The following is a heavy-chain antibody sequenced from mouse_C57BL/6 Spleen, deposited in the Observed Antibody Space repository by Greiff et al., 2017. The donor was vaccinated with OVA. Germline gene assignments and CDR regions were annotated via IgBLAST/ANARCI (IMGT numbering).Heavy chain of an antibody. J-gene: IGHJ4*01. CDR1: GYTFTSYW. D-gene: IGHD1-1*01. V-gene: IGHV1-53*01. CDR2: INPSNGGT. CDR3: ARSKITTVVATRNYYAMDY. Sequence: QVQLKQPGTELVKPGASVKLSCKASGYTFTSYWMHWVKQRPGQGLEWIGNINPSNGGTNYNEKFKSKATLTVDKSSSTAYMQLSSLTSEDSAVYYCARSKITTVVATRNYYAMDYWGQGTSVTVSS.